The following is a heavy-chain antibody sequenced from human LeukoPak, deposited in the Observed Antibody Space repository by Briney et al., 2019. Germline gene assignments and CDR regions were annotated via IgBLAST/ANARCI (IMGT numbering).Heavy chain of an antibody. Sequence: ASVKVSCKASGYTFTGYYMHWVRQAPGQGLEWMGWINPNSGGTNYAQKFQGRVTMTRDTSISTAYMELSRLRSDDTAVYYCATVSIAARPGFDYWGQGTLVTVSS. CDR1: GYTFTGYY. J-gene: IGHJ4*02. V-gene: IGHV1-2*02. CDR3: ATVSIAARPGFDY. D-gene: IGHD6-6*01. CDR2: INPNSGGT.